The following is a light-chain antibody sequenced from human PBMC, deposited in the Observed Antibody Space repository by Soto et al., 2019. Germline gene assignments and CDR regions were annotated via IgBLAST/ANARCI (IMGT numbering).Light chain of an antibody. CDR3: TSYVGNDIWV. V-gene: IGLV2-8*01. CDR2: EVT. Sequence: QSALTQPPSASGSPGQSVTISCTGTSSDVGAYKYVSWYQQYPGKATKLIIYEVTKRPSGVPDRFSGSKSGNTASLTVSGLQAEYEADYYCTSYVGNDIWVFGGGTKLTVL. CDR1: SSDVGAYKY. J-gene: IGLJ3*02.